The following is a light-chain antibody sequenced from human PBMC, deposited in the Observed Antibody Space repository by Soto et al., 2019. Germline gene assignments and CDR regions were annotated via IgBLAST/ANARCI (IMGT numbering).Light chain of an antibody. CDR2: WAS. CDR3: QQYYSTPPTWT. V-gene: IGKV4-1*01. J-gene: IGKJ1*01. CDR1: QSVLYSSNNKNY. Sequence: DIVMTQSPDSLAVSLGERATINCKSSQSVLYSSNNKNYLAWYQQKPGQPPKLLIYWASTRESGVPDRFSGSGSGTDFTLTISSLQAEDVAVSYCQQYYSTPPTWTFGQGTKV.